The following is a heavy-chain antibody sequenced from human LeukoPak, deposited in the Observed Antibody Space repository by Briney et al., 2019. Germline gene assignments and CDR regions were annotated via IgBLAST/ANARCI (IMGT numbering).Heavy chain of an antibody. Sequence: SETLSLTCAVYGGSFSGYYWSWIRQPPGKGLEWIGEINHSGSTNYNPSLKSRVTISVDTSKNQFSLKLSSVTAADTAVYYCAITNYYDSSGYYYSPGSAFDIWGQGTMVTVSS. CDR3: AITNYYDSSGYYYSPGSAFDI. V-gene: IGHV4-34*01. CDR2: INHSGST. CDR1: GGSFSGYY. D-gene: IGHD3-22*01. J-gene: IGHJ3*02.